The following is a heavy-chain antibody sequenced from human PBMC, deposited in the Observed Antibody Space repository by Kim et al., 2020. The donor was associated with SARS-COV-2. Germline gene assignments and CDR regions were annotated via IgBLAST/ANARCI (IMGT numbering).Heavy chain of an antibody. CDR1: GYTFIDNY. D-gene: IGHD3-10*01. J-gene: IGHJ4*02. V-gene: IGHV1-2*02. CDR3: ATLYGSGTSDY. CDR2: INPKSGDT. Sequence: ASVKVSCKAAGYTFIDNYMHWVRQAPGQGLEWMGWINPKSGDTYSAPNFQDRVTMTRDTSITTAYMELSGLRVDDTAIYYCATLYGSGTSDYWGLGTLVTVSS.